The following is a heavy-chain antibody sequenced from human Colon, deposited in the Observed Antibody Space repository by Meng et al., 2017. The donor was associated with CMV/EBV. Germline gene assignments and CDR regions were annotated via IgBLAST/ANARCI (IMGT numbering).Heavy chain of an antibody. D-gene: IGHD2-2*01. CDR1: GYTLSSHY. V-gene: IGHV1-2*02. CDR3: ARDDIVVVPAAITGYYYYGMDV. Sequence: ASVKVSCKASGYTLSSHYMHWVRQAPGQGLEWMGWINPNSGGTNYAQKFQGRVTMTRDTSISTAYMELSRLRSDDTAVYYCARDDIVVVPAAITGYYYYGMDVWGQGTTVTVSS. J-gene: IGHJ6*02. CDR2: INPNSGGT.